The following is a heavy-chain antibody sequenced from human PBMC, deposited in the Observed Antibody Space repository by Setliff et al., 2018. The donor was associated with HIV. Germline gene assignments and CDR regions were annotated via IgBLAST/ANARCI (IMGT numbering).Heavy chain of an antibody. CDR1: GFTFSSYA. J-gene: IGHJ5*02. CDR3: AKGGPQRGYNNIYYSNWFDP. Sequence: PGGSLRLSCAASGFTFSSYAMTWVRQAPGKGLEWVSSISNNGGKTYYADSVKGRFTISRDNSRNTLYLEVNSLRAEDAAVYYCAKGGPQRGYNNIYYSNWFDPWGQGTLVTVSS. CDR2: ISNNGGKT. V-gene: IGHV3-23*01. D-gene: IGHD1-26*01.